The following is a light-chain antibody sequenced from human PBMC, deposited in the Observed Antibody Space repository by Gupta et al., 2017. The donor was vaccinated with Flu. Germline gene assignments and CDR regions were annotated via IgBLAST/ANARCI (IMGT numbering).Light chain of an antibody. CDR3: QVWEGGRDDSGL. Sequence: SYELPQPPSVSVAPGQTARMTCGGNNIGSNSVHWYQQKPGQAPGVVVYDDRDRHSGSTERVTGSDSGNTATLTINRVDAGDEADYYFQVWEGGRDDSGLFGGGTKLTVL. CDR2: DDR. CDR1: NIGSNS. J-gene: IGLJ2*01. V-gene: IGLV3-21*02.